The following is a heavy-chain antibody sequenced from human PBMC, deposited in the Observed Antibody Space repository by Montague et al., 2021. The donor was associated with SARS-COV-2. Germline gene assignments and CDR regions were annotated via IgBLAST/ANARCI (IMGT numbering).Heavy chain of an antibody. CDR2: LYIRETA. J-gene: IGHJ6*02. CDR1: GGSISSYY. Sequence: SETLSLTCTVPGGSISSYYWSWIRQPAGKGLECIGRLYIRETATYHPSLTSRVIMSADTSKNQISPKLSSVTAADTAVYYCARGRRIAAGGTSYYGSDVWGQGTTVTVSS. D-gene: IGHD6-13*01. V-gene: IGHV4-4*07. CDR3: ARGRRIAAGGTSYYGSDV.